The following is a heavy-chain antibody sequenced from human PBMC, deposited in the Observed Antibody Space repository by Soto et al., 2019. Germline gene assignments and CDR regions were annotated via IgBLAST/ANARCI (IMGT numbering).Heavy chain of an antibody. CDR2: ISSSSSYI. Sequence: GGSLRLSCAASGFTFSSYSMNWVRQAPGKGLEWVSSISSSSSYIYYADSVKGRFTISRDNAKNSLYLQMNSLRAEDTAVYYCARDLARGTTDDAFDIWGQGTMVTVSS. D-gene: IGHD3-3*02. CDR3: ARDLARGTTDDAFDI. CDR1: GFTFSSYS. V-gene: IGHV3-21*01. J-gene: IGHJ3*02.